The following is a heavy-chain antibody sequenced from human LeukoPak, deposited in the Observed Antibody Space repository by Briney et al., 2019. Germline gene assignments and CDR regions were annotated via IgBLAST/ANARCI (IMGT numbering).Heavy chain of an antibody. CDR1: GFTFSNFW. Sequence: GGSLRLSCAASGFTFSNFWMSWVRQAPGKGLEWVANIKQDGGEKYFLDSVKGRFTISRDTAKNSLYLQMNSLRVEDTGWCYCARLESSGWYRFDCWGQGTLVTVSS. CDR3: ARLESSGWYRFDC. CDR2: IKQDGGEK. V-gene: IGHV3-7*01. D-gene: IGHD6-19*01. J-gene: IGHJ4*02.